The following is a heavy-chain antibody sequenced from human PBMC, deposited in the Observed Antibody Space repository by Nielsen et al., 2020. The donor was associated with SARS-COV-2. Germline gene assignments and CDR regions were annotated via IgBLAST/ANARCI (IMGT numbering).Heavy chain of an antibody. J-gene: IGHJ4*02. CDR1: GFSLSTSGVG. CDR2: VFWDDDE. V-gene: IGHV2-5*02. Sequence: SGPTLVKPTQTLTLTCTFSGFSLSTSGVGVGWIRQPPGKALEWLALVFWDDDERYSPSLMNRLTISKDTSKNQVVLTMTNMDPIDTATYYCVHRQKTNWNHVNYFDYWGQGTLVTVSS. CDR3: VHRQKTNWNHVNYFDY. D-gene: IGHD1-14*01.